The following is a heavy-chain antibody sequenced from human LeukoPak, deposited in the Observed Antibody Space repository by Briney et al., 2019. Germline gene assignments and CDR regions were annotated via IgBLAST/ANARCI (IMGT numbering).Heavy chain of an antibody. CDR1: GFTFSSYA. Sequence: GGSLRLSCAASGFTFSSYAMSWVRQAPGKGLEWVSAISGSGGSTYYADSVKGRFTISRDNSKNTLYLQMNSLRAEDTAVYYCAKQGSKWLPFSGPEYYFDYWGQGTLVTVSS. V-gene: IGHV3-23*01. D-gene: IGHD5-12*01. CDR2: ISGSGGST. CDR3: AKQGSKWLPFSGPEYYFDY. J-gene: IGHJ4*02.